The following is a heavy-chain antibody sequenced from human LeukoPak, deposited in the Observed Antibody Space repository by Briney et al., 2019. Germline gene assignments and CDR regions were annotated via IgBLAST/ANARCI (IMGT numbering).Heavy chain of an antibody. D-gene: IGHD1-14*01. V-gene: IGHV3-33*01. CDR2: IWYDGSDK. CDR1: GFSFSTYG. Sequence: GGSLRLSCAASGFSFSTYGMHWVRQAPGKGLEWVAVIWYDGSDKDYADSVKGRFIISRDNSKNTLYLQMNSLRAEDTAVYYCARGVEPLAANTLAYWGQGTLVTVSS. CDR3: ARGVEPLAANTLAY. J-gene: IGHJ4*02.